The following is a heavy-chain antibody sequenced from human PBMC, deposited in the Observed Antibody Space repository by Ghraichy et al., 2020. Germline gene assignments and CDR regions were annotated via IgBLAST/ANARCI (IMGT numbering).Heavy chain of an antibody. CDR2: IKRKTEGETT. D-gene: IGHD6-19*01. V-gene: IGHV3-15*01. Sequence: GGSLRLSCAEFGLRVRKVWRNGVCQAPGKGLEWCGHIKRKTEGETTDYAAPVKGRFVISRDDSKNTLYLQMDSLKNEDTAVYYCTTGSHWGQGTLVTVSS. CDR3: TTGSH. J-gene: IGHJ4*02. CDR1: GLRVRKVW.